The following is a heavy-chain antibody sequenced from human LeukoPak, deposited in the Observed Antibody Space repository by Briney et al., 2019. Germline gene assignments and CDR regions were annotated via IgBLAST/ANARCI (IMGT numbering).Heavy chain of an antibody. CDR1: GGSISSGSYY. CDR3: ARRARDWYSPIEY. J-gene: IGHJ4*02. CDR2: THASGSF. V-gene: IGHV4-61*02. Sequence: TLSLTCTVSGGSISSGSYYWSWIRQPAGKGLQWIGRTHASGSFMYNPSLKSRLTISIDTSKKQFSLKLSSVTDADTAVYYCARRARDWYSPIEYWGPGTLVTVSS. D-gene: IGHD2-21*02.